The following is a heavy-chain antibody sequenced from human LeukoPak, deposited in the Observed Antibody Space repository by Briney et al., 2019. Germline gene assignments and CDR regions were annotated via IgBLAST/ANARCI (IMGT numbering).Heavy chain of an antibody. J-gene: IGHJ5*02. Sequence: GGSLRLSCAASGFTFSSYAMSWVRQAPGKGLEWVANIKQDGSEKYYVDSVKGRFTISRDNAKNSLYLQMNSLRAEDTAVYYCARGKWELVPWGQGTLVTVSS. V-gene: IGHV3-7*01. CDR2: IKQDGSEK. CDR3: ARGKWELVP. D-gene: IGHD1-26*01. CDR1: GFTFSSYA.